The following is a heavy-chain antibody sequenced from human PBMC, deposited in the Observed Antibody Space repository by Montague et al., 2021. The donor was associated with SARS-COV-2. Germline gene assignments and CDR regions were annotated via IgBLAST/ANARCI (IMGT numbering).Heavy chain of an antibody. CDR3: AKKVVGPTNNWFDP. D-gene: IGHD1-14*01. J-gene: IGHJ5*02. CDR2: ISDSGGIP. Sequence: SLRLSCAASGFTVSNYALSWVRLAPGKGLEWVSIISDSGGIPYYASSXXVLFPISRDNSKNTLYLQMNSLRAEDTAVSYCAKKVVGPTNNWFDPWGQGTLVTVSS. V-gene: IGHV3-23*01. CDR1: GFTVSNYA.